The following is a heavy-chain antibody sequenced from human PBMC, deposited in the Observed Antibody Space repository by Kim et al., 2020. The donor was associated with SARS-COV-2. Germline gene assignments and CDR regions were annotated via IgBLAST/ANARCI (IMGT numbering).Heavy chain of an antibody. D-gene: IGHD4-17*01. J-gene: IGHJ4*02. V-gene: IGHV3-30*18. CDR2: ISYDGSKK. CDR1: GFTFSSYG. CDR3: AKDREAYGDYIDY. Sequence: GGSLRLSCAASGFTFSSYGMHWVRQAPGKGLEWVAVISYDGSKKYYADSVKGRFTISRDNSKNTLYLQMNSLRAEDTAVYYCAKDREAYGDYIDYWGQGTLVTVSS.